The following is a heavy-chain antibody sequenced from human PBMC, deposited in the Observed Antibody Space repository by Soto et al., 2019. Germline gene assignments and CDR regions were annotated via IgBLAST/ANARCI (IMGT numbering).Heavy chain of an antibody. CDR3: ARGLDYDFWSGYIYGMDV. CDR2: MNPNSGNT. CDR1: GYTFTSFD. D-gene: IGHD3-3*01. Sequence: ASVKVSCKASGYTFTSFDINWVRQASGQGLEWMGWMNPNSGNTGYAQKFQGRVTMTRNTSISTAYMELSSLRSEDTAVYYCARGLDYDFWSGYIYGMDVWGQGTTVTVYS. J-gene: IGHJ6*02. V-gene: IGHV1-8*01.